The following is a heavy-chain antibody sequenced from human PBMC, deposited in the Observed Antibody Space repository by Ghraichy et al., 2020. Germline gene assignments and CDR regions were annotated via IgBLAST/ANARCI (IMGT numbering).Heavy chain of an antibody. CDR3: ARAHERSYYYGMDV. Sequence: GGSLRLSCAASGSIVSSNYMSWVRQPPGKGLEWVSVIYSGGNTYSADSVKGRFTISRDNSKNTLYLQMNSLRAEDTAVYYCARAHERSYYYGMDVWGQGTTVTVSS. CDR2: IYSGGNT. V-gene: IGHV3-53*03. CDR1: GSIVSSNY. J-gene: IGHJ6*02.